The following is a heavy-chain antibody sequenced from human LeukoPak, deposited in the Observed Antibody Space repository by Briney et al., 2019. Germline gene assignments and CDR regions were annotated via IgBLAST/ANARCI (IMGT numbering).Heavy chain of an antibody. CDR3: ARDLVGAISPDY. CDR2: MNPNSGNT. J-gene: IGHJ4*02. D-gene: IGHD1-26*01. CDR1: GYTFANYD. V-gene: IGHV1-8*01. Sequence: ASVKVSCKASGYTFANYDINWVRQASGQGPEWMGWMNPNSGNTGYAQKFQGRFTMTWDTSTSTAYMELSSLRSEDTAVYYCARDLVGAISPDYWGQGTLVTVSS.